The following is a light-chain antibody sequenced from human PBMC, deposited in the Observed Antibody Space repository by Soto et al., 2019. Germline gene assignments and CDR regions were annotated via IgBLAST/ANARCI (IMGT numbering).Light chain of an antibody. CDR1: QSLRSY. Sequence: DIQITQSPSSLSASVGDRVTITCRASQSLRSYLNWYQQKLGKAPKLLIYTASNLQSGVPSRFSGSGSGTDFTLTINSLQPEDFATYYCQQSYSSPQTFGQGTKVEIK. CDR3: QQSYSSPQT. J-gene: IGKJ1*01. CDR2: TAS. V-gene: IGKV1-39*01.